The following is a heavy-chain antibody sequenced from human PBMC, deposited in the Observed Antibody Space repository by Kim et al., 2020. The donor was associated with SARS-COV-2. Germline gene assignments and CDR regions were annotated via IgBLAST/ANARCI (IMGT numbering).Heavy chain of an antibody. V-gene: IGHV4-38-2*02. J-gene: IGHJ6*02. Sequence: SETLSLTCTVSGYSISSGYYWGWIRQPPGKGLEWIGSIYHSGSTYYNPSLKSRVTISVDTSKNQFSLKLSSVTAADTAVYYCARDEYDILTGGPAYYYYGMYGWGQGTTATVSS. D-gene: IGHD3-9*01. CDR3: ARDEYDILTGGPAYYYYGMYG. CDR2: IYHSGST. CDR1: GYSISSGYY.